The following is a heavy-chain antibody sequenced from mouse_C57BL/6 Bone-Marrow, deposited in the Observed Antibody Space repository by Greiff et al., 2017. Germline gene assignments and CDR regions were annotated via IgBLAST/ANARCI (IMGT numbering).Heavy chain of an antibody. D-gene: IGHD2-3*01. CDR1: GFTFRDFY. CDR3: ARDYDGYSLGDV. CDR2: SRNKANAYTT. Sequence: EVQRVASGGGLVQSGRSLRLSCATSGFTFRDFYLEWVRQAPGKGLEWLAASRNKANAYTTEYSASVKGRFIVSRDTSQSILYLQMNALRAEDTAIYYWARDYDGYSLGDVWGTGTTVTVSS. V-gene: IGHV7-1*01. J-gene: IGHJ1*03.